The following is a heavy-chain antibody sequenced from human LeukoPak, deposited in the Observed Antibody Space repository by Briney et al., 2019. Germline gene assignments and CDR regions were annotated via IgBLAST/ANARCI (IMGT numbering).Heavy chain of an antibody. Sequence: PSQTLSLTCTVSGGSISSGGYYWSWIRQPPGKGLEWIGYIYHSGSTYYNPSLKSRVTISVDRSKNQFSLKLSSVTAADTAVYYCARDMKLELRRYYYYYMDVWGKGTTVTVSS. CDR1: GGSISSGGYY. J-gene: IGHJ6*03. CDR2: IYHSGST. D-gene: IGHD1-7*01. CDR3: ARDMKLELRRYYYYYMDV. V-gene: IGHV4-30-2*01.